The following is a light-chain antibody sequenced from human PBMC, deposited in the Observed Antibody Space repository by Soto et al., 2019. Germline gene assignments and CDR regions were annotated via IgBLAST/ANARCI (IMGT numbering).Light chain of an antibody. J-gene: IGLJ1*01. CDR3: SSYTGSSTYV. Sequence: QSALTQPASVSGSPGQSITISCTGPSSDFGGYNYVSWYQQHPGKAPKLIIYDVGNRPSGVSNRFSASKSGNTASLTISGLRAEDEADYYCSSYTGSSTYVFATGTKLTVL. CDR2: DVG. V-gene: IGLV2-14*03. CDR1: SSDFGGYNY.